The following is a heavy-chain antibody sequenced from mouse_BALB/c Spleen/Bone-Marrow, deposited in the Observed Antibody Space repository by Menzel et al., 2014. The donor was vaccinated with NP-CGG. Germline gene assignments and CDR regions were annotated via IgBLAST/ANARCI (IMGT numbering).Heavy chain of an antibody. J-gene: IGHJ4*01. CDR2: ISYSGST. D-gene: IGHD2-3*01. Sequence: EVKLVESGPGLVKPSQSLSLPCTVTGYSITSDYAWNWIRQFPGNKLEWMGYISYSGSTSYNPSLKSRISITRDTSKNQFFLQLNSVTTEDTATYYCARGDGYYGVMDYWGQGTSVTVSS. V-gene: IGHV3-2*02. CDR3: ARGDGYYGVMDY. CDR1: GYSITSDYA.